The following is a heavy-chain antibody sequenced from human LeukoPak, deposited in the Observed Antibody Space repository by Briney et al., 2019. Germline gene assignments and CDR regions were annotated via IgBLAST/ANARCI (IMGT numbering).Heavy chain of an antibody. Sequence: PARSLTPSSAASGFSLSTYWMHWVRQAARKGLVWVSRIHSDGTRTTYADSVKGRFTISRDNAKNTLYLQMNSLRAEDTAVYYCARSPNCGGDCSWGQGTLVTVSS. V-gene: IGHV3-74*01. CDR2: IHSDGTRT. CDR3: ARSPNCGGDCS. J-gene: IGHJ5*02. CDR1: GFSLSTYW. D-gene: IGHD2-21*02.